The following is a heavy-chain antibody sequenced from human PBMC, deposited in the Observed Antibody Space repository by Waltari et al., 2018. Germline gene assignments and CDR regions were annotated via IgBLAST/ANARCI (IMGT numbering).Heavy chain of an antibody. V-gene: IGHV4-34*01. J-gene: IGHJ2*01. CDR1: GGSFSGYY. CDR2: INHSGST. Sequence: QVQLQQWGAGLLKPSETLSLTCAVYGGSFSGYYWSWIRQPPGKGLEWIGEINHSGSTNYNPSLKSRVTISVDTSKNQFSLKLSSVTAADTAVYYCAKVTSSRDWYFDLWGRGTLVTVSS. CDR3: AKVTSSRDWYFDL. D-gene: IGHD4-4*01.